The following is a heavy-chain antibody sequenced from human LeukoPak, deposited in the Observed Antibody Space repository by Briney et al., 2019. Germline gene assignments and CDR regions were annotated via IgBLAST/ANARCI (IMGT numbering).Heavy chain of an antibody. CDR1: GFTFSHYS. V-gene: IGHV3-21*01. D-gene: IGHD2-2*01. CDR3: ARTYHGYGMDV. J-gene: IGHJ6*02. CDR2: ISSGGSYI. Sequence: PGGSLRLSCAASGFTFSHYSMNWVRQAPGKGLEWVSSISSGGSYIHYADSVQGRFTISRDNTKKTLYLQMNSLRAEDTAVYYCARTYHGYGMDVWGQGTTVTVSS.